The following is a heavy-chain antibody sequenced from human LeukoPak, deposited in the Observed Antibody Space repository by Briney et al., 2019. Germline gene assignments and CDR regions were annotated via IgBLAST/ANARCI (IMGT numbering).Heavy chain of an antibody. CDR2: INPNSGGT. Sequence: ASVKVSCKAPGYTFTGYYMHWVRQAPGQGLEWMGWINPNSGGTNYAQKFQGRVTMTRDTSISTAYMELSRLRSDDMAVYYCARAGWNYLDAFDIWGQGTMVTVSS. CDR3: ARAGWNYLDAFDI. CDR1: GYTFTGYY. D-gene: IGHD1-7*01. J-gene: IGHJ3*02. V-gene: IGHV1-2*02.